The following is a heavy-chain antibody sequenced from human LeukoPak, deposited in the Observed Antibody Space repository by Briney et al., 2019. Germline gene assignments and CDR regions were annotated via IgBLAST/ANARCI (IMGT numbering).Heavy chain of an antibody. J-gene: IGHJ4*02. Sequence: PGGPLRLSCAASGFAVSGDYMSWVRQAPGKGLEWVSIINSGGTTYYADSVKGRFTISRDNSKNTLYLQMNSLRTEDTAVYYWVKGGSGGDYWGQGSLVTVSS. CDR1: GFAVSGDY. V-gene: IGHV3-53*01. CDR3: VKGGSGGDY. D-gene: IGHD3-10*01. CDR2: INSGGTT.